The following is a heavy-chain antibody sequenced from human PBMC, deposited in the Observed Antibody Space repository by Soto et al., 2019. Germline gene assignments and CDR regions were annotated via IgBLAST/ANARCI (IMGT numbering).Heavy chain of an antibody. D-gene: IGHD3-3*01. CDR1: GFTFSSYS. CDR3: ARDLNTYYDFWSGYYDY. Sequence: EVQLVESGGGLVKPGGSLRLSCAASGFTFSSYSMNWVRQAPGKGLEWVSSISSSSSYIYYADSVKGRFTISRDNAKNSLYLQMNSLRAEDTAVYYGARDLNTYYDFWSGYYDYWGQGTLVTVSS. CDR2: ISSSSSYI. V-gene: IGHV3-21*01. J-gene: IGHJ4*02.